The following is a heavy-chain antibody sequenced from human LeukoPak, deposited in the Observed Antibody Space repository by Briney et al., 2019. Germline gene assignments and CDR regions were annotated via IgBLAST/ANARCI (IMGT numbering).Heavy chain of an antibody. CDR2: INSDGGST. V-gene: IGHV3-74*01. CDR1: GFTFSSYW. Sequence: GRSLRLSCAASGFTFSSYWMHWVRQAPGKGLVWVSRINSDGGSTSYADSVKGRFTISRDNAKNTLYLQMNSLRAEDTAVYYCARGVTVTTYYYYGMDVWGQRTTVTVSS. J-gene: IGHJ6*02. D-gene: IGHD4-17*01. CDR3: ARGVTVTTYYYYGMDV.